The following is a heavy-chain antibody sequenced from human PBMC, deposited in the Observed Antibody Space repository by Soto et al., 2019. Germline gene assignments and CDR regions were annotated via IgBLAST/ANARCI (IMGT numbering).Heavy chain of an antibody. Sequence: GESLKISCAASGFTFSSYAMSWVRQAPGKGLEWVSAISGSGGSTYYVDSVKGRFTISRDNSKNTRYLQMNSLRAEDTAVYYCANGPRDYDILTGYWTSPDYWGQGTLVTVSS. CDR1: GFTFSSYA. V-gene: IGHV3-23*01. CDR3: ANGPRDYDILTGYWTSPDY. CDR2: ISGSGGST. J-gene: IGHJ4*02. D-gene: IGHD3-9*01.